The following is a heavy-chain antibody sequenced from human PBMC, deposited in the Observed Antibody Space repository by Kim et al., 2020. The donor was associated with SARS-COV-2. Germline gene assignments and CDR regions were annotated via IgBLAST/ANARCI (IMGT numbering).Heavy chain of an antibody. CDR2: ISPYKDNT. Sequence: ASVKVSCKTSGYTFSNYGFSWVRQDPGQGLEGRGWISPYKDNTNYAEKLEGRVFMTTETATRPAYMVLRRLTSDDTAIYYCAREGYYHGSGTYSPPKYYGMDVWGQGTTVIVSS. D-gene: IGHD3-10*01. CDR3: AREGYYHGSGTYSPPKYYGMDV. V-gene: IGHV1-18*01. CDR1: GYTFSNYG. J-gene: IGHJ6*02.